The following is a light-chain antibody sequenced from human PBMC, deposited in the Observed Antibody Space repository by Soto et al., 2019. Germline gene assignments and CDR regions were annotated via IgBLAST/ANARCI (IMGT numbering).Light chain of an antibody. J-gene: IGKJ2*01. CDR2: VAS. CDR1: QSISNS. Sequence: DIPMTQSLSSLSASVGDSVTITCRASQSISNSVSWYQQKPGKAPKFLIYVASTLQRGVPSRFSGSGSGTDFTLTISSLQPEDFATYYCQQTFSPPYTFGQGTKLEIK. V-gene: IGKV1-39*01. CDR3: QQTFSPPYT.